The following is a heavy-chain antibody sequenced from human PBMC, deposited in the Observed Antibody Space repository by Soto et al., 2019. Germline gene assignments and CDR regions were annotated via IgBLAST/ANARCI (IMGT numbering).Heavy chain of an antibody. CDR2: SYHSGRI. CDR1: GYSISSGYY. D-gene: IGHD2-21*02. CDR3: ARGKGHTGLNCFDP. V-gene: IGHV4-38-2*01. Sequence: SETLSLTCAVSGYSISSGYYWGWNRQPPGKGLEWIGSSYHSGRIYYNPSLKSRVSISVDTSKNHFSLKLSSVTAADTAVYYCARGKGHTGLNCFDPWGQGTLVTVSS. J-gene: IGHJ5*02.